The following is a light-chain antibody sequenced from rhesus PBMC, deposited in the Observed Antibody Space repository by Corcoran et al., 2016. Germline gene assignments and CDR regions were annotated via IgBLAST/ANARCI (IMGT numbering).Light chain of an antibody. J-gene: IGKJ4*01. CDR1: QSVSSY. CDR3: QQYSNWPLT. Sequence: EIVMTQSPATLSLSPGERATLSCRASQSVSSYVAWYQQKPEQAPRLLIYGGSSRATGIPDRFSGRGSGTEFTRTIRSLEPEDFAVYYCQQYSNWPLTFGGGTKVEIE. CDR2: GGS. V-gene: IGKV3S9*01.